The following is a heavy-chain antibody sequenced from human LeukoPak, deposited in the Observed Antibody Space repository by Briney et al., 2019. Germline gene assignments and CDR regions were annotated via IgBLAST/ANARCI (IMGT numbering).Heavy chain of an antibody. CDR2: IYHSGST. Sequence: PSETLSLTCAVSGGSISSSNWWSWVRQPPVKGLEWIGEIYHSGSTNYNPSLKSRVTISVDKSKNQFSLKLSSVAAADTAVYYCARSPITMVRGVIKPNWFDPWGQGTLVTVSS. V-gene: IGHV4-4*02. CDR1: GGSISSSNW. D-gene: IGHD3-10*01. CDR3: ARSPITMVRGVIKPNWFDP. J-gene: IGHJ5*02.